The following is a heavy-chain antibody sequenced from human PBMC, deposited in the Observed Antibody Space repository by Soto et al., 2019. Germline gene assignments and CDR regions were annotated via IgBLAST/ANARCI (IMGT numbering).Heavy chain of an antibody. D-gene: IGHD3-3*01. J-gene: IGHJ5*02. Sequence: ASVKVSCKVSGYTLTELSMHWVRQAPGKGLEWMGGFDPEDGETIYAQKFQGRVTMTEDTSTDTAYMELSSLRSEDTAVYYCATAGGGVTIFGVVIHKYWFDPWGQGTLVTVSS. CDR2: FDPEDGET. V-gene: IGHV1-24*01. CDR1: GYTLTELS. CDR3: ATAGGGVTIFGVVIHKYWFDP.